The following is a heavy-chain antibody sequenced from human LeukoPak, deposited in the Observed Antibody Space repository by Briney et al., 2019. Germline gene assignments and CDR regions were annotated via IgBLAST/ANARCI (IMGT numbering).Heavy chain of an antibody. CDR3: ARGYYSSSRVDY. CDR1: GFPFSNYW. D-gene: IGHD6-13*01. V-gene: IGHV3-74*01. J-gene: IGHJ4*02. CDR2: VNSDGSTT. Sequence: GGSLRLSCAASGFPFSNYWMHWVRQAPGKELVWVPRVNSDGSTTNYADSVKGRFTISRDNAENTLYMRMNSLRPEDTAVYYCARGYYSSSRVDYWGQGTLVTVSS.